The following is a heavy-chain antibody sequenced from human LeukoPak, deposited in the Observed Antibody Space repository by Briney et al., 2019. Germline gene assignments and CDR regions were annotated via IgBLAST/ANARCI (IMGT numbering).Heavy chain of an antibody. D-gene: IGHD3-10*01. CDR1: GFTFSSYG. CDR2: IRYDGSNE. Sequence: PGGSLRLSCAASGFTFSSYGMHWVRQAPGKGLEWVSFIRYDGSNEYYADSVRGRFTISRDNSKNSLYLQMNSLRAEDTAVYYCASRGRYYLLPGIFDYWGQGTLVTVSS. J-gene: IGHJ4*02. V-gene: IGHV3-30*02. CDR3: ASRGRYYLLPGIFDY.